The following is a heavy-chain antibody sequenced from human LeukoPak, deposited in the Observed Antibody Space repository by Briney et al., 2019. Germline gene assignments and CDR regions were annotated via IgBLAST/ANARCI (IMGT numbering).Heavy chain of an antibody. V-gene: IGHV3-21*04. D-gene: IGHD3-9*01. CDR3: ARSPDILTGENFDY. CDR2: INSSSGYI. Sequence: GGSLRLSCAASGFTFSSYSMNWVRQAPGKGLEWVSSINSSSGYIYYADSVKGRFTISRDNAKNSLYLQMNSLRSDDTAVYYCARSPDILTGENFDYWGQGTLVTVSS. CDR1: GFTFSSYS. J-gene: IGHJ4*02.